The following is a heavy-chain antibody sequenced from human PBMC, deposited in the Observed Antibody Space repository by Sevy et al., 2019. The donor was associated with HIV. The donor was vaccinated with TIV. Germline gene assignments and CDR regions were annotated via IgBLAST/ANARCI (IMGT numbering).Heavy chain of an antibody. CDR3: AREGCTKPHDY. V-gene: IGHV3-23*01. J-gene: IGHJ4*02. Sequence: GGSLRLSCEASGFTFSKYSMSWVRQAPGKGLEWVSTFSFGCGRINYADSVKGRFTISSDDSKNTLYWQMNSLRAEDTAVYYCAREGCTKPHDYWGQGTLVTVSS. D-gene: IGHD2-8*01. CDR2: FSFGCGRI. CDR1: GFTFSKYS.